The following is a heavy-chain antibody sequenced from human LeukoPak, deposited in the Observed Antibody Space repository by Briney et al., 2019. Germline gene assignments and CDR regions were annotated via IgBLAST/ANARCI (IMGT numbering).Heavy chain of an antibody. V-gene: IGHV3-21*01. CDR2: ISSSSSYI. J-gene: IGHJ4*02. CDR3: ARDMGYYDSSGSFDY. CDR1: GFTFSSYS. Sequence: GGSLRLSCAASGFTFSSYSMNWVRQAPGKGLEWVSSISSSSSYIYYADSVKGRFTISRDNAKNSLYLQMNSLRAEDTAVYYCARDMGYYDSSGSFDYWGQGTLVTASS. D-gene: IGHD3-22*01.